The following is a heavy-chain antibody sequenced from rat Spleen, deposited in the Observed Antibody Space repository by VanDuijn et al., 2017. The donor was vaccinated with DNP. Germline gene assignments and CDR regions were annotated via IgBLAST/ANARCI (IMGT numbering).Heavy chain of an antibody. V-gene: IGHV2-1*01. CDR3: ARGEGYYHSSANYFDY. CDR2: IWTGGGT. D-gene: IGHD1-2*01. CDR1: GLSLTSNS. Sequence: QVQLKESGPGLVQPSQTLSLTCTVSGLSLTSNSVHWVRQPPGKGLELLGVIWTGGGTEFNSVLKSRLSFSRDTSKNQVFLKMNSLQTDDTATYYCARGEGYYHSSANYFDYWGQGVMVTVSS. J-gene: IGHJ2*01.